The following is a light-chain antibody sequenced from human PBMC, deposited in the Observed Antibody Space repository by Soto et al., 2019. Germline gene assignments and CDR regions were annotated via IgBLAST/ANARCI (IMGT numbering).Light chain of an antibody. J-gene: IGLJ1*01. CDR2: DVT. Sequence: QSALTQPRSVSGSPGQSVTISCTGTSSDVGGYSFVSWYQQHPGKAPKLMIYDVTKRPSGVPDRFSGSKSGNTASLTISGLQAEDEAHYYCCSYAGSYTYVFGTGTKLTVL. V-gene: IGLV2-11*01. CDR1: SSDVGGYSF. CDR3: CSYAGSYTYV.